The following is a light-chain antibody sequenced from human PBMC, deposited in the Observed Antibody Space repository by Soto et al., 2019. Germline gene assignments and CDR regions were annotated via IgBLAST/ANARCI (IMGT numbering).Light chain of an antibody. CDR3: QQYRT. J-gene: IGKJ4*01. Sequence: THITHSPSTLSASVGDRVTITCRASQSISSWLAWYQQKPGNAPKLLIYDASSLESGVPSRFSGSGSGTEFTLTISSLQPDDFATYYCQQYRTFGGGTKVDSK. CDR1: QSISSW. CDR2: DAS. V-gene: IGKV1-5*01.